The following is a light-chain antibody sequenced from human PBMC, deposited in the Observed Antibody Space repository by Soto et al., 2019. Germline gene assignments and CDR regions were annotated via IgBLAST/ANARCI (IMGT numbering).Light chain of an antibody. Sequence: IVMTQSPLSLPVTPGEPASISCRSCQSLLHTNGYSYLDWYLQKPGQSPQLLIYLGSNRASGVPDRFSGSGSGTDFTLKISRVEAEDVGVYYCMQALQAWTFGQGTKVEIK. CDR3: MQALQAWT. CDR2: LGS. V-gene: IGKV2-28*01. J-gene: IGKJ1*01. CDR1: QSLLHTNGYSY.